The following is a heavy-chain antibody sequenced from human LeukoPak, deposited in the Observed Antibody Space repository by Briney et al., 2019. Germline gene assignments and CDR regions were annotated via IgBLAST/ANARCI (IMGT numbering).Heavy chain of an antibody. CDR3: ARDVDTHFDY. D-gene: IGHD2-2*02. J-gene: IGHJ4*02. CDR1: GGSFSGYY. V-gene: IGHV4-34*01. Sequence: PSETLSLTCAVYGGSFSGYYWSWIRQPPGKGLEWIGEINHSGSTNYNPSLKSRVTMSLDTSKNQFSLKLGSVTAADTAVYYCARDVDTHFDYWGQGTLVTVSS. CDR2: INHSGST.